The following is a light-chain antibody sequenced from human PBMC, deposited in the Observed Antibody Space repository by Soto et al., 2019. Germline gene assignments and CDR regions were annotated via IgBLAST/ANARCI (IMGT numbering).Light chain of an antibody. CDR2: DAS. J-gene: IGKJ4*01. CDR3: QQCNTPFT. Sequence: DIQMTQSPSTLSASVGDRVAITCRASQNIGSRLAWYQQKPDEAPKLLIYDASSLESGVPLRFGGSGSGTDFTLIISGLQPDDFATYYCQQCNTPFTFGGGTKVDIK. V-gene: IGKV1-5*01. CDR1: QNIGSR.